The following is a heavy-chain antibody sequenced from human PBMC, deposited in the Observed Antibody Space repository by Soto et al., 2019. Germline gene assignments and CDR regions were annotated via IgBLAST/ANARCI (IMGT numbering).Heavy chain of an antibody. D-gene: IGHD2-21*01. Sequence: GGSLRLSCAASGFTFSSYAMSWVRQAPGKGLEWVSAISGSGGSTYCADSVKGRFTISRDNSKNTLYLQMNSLRAEDTAVYYCAKDELWWLSYFDYWGQGTLVTVSS. CDR2: ISGSGGST. CDR1: GFTFSSYA. CDR3: AKDELWWLSYFDY. J-gene: IGHJ4*02. V-gene: IGHV3-23*01.